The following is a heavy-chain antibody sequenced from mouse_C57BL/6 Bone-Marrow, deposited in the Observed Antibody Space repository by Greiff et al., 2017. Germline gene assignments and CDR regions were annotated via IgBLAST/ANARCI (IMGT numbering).Heavy chain of an antibody. J-gene: IGHJ2*01. CDR2: IWTGGGT. V-gene: IGHV2-9-1*01. D-gene: IGHD2-3*01. CDR3: ARIYDGYYEGYFDY. CDR1: GFSLTSYA. Sequence: VQRVESGPGLVAPSQSLSITCTVSGFSLTSYAISWVRQPPGKGLEWLGVIWTGGGTNYNSALKSRLSISKDNSKSQVFLKMNRLQTDDTARYYCARIYDGYYEGYFDYWGQGTTLTVSS.